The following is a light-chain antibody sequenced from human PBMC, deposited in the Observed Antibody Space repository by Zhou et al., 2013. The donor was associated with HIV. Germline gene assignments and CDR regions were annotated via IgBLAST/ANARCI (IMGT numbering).Light chain of an antibody. CDR3: QQYANSPQT. J-gene: IGKJ2*01. CDR1: QSVGNS. V-gene: IGKV3-20*01. CDR2: DVS. Sequence: EIVLTQSPATLSLSPGERATLSCRASQSVGNSLDWFQQRLGQAPKLLIYDVSNRATGIPDRFTGSGSGTDFTLTFTTLGPEDFAVYYCQQYANSPQTFGQGTKVEIK.